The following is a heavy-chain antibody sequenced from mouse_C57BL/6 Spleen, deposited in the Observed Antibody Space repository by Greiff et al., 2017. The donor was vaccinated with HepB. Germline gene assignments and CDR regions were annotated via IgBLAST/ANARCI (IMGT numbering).Heavy chain of an antibody. D-gene: IGHD2-4*01. CDR3: ATDYDDWYFDV. Sequence: VQLQQSGPELVKPGASVKISCKASGYAFSSSWMNWVKQRPGEGLEWIGRIYPGDGDTNYNGKFKGKATLTADKSSSTAYMQLSSLTSEDSAVYFCATDYDDWYFDVLGTGTTVTVSS. CDR1: GYAFSSSW. CDR2: IYPGDGDT. V-gene: IGHV1-82*01. J-gene: IGHJ1*03.